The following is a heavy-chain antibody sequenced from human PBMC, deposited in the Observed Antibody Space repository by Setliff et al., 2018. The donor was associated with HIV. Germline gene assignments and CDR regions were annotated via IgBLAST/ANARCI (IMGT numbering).Heavy chain of an antibody. Sequence: GSLRLSCTASEFTFSSYTMHWVRQAPGKGLEYVSAISGNGGSTGYADSVKGRFTISRDNAKNSLYLQMNSLRAEDTALYYCARDKAAAGKIEYFQHWGQGTLVTVSS. CDR3: ARDKAAAGKIEYFQH. CDR2: ISGNGGST. V-gene: IGHV3-64*04. CDR1: EFTFSSYT. D-gene: IGHD6-13*01. J-gene: IGHJ1*01.